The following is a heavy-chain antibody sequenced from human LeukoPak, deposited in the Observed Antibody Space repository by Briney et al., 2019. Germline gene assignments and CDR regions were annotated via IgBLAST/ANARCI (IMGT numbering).Heavy chain of an antibody. V-gene: IGHV3-21*04. Sequence: GGSLRLSCAASGFTFSSYSMNWVRQAPGKGLEWVSSISSSSSYIYYADSVKGRFTISRDNAKNSLYLQMNSLRAEDTAVYYCARAGDILTGYYFSPIDYWGQGTLVTVSS. D-gene: IGHD3-9*01. CDR2: ISSSSSYI. J-gene: IGHJ4*02. CDR1: GFTFSSYS. CDR3: ARAGDILTGYYFSPIDY.